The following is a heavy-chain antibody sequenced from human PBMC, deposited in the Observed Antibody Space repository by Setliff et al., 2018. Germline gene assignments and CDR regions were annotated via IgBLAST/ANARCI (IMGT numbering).Heavy chain of an antibody. Sequence: PSETLSLTCTVSGDPMSSRRYYWAWIRQPAGKGLEWIGQIYTSWSTNYNPSLKSRVTISLDTSNNQFSLSLSSVTAADTAVYYCATDGPVLNGDYISWGQGTLVTVSS. CDR2: IYTSWST. CDR3: ATDGPVLNGDYIS. D-gene: IGHD3-10*01. V-gene: IGHV4-61*09. J-gene: IGHJ5*02. CDR1: GDPMSSRRYY.